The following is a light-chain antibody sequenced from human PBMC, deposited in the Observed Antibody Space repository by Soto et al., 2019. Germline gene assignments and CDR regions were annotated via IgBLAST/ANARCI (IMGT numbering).Light chain of an antibody. CDR2: GAT. J-gene: IGKJ1*01. CDR1: QNVLSD. CDR3: QQYRSWPRT. Sequence: EILLTQSPATLSVSPGETATLSCRASQNVLSDLARYQQKPGQAPRLLVYGATTRATDAPAKFGGSGSGTEFSLTISSLQSEDFATYYWQQYRSWPRTFGQGSKVEI. V-gene: IGKV3-15*01.